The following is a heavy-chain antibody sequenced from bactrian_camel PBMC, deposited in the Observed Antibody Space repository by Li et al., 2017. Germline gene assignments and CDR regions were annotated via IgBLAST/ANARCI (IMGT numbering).Heavy chain of an antibody. V-gene: IGHV3S53*01. CDR2: ILRDGSA. CDR1: GYTYSSDC. J-gene: IGHJ6*01. Sequence: HVQLVESGGGSVQAGGSLRLSCAVSGYTYSSDCMGWFRQGPGKQRDGVARILRDGSAIYADSVKGRFTVTKDNAKNILYLQMNSLKPEDTAMYYCAARGPYCYTKLSVADFTYWGQGTQVTVS. D-gene: IGHD2*01. CDR3: AARGPYCYTKLSVADFTY.